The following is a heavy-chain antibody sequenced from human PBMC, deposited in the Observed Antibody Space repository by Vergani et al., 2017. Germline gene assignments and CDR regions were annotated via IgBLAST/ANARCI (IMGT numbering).Heavy chain of an antibody. Sequence: QVQLQESGPGLVKPSQTLSLTCTVSGGSISSGDYYWSWIRQPPGKGLEWIGYIYYSGSTYYNPSLKNRVTISVDTSKNQFSLKLSSVTAADTAVYYCARQDTKDYGSGSYPLDYWGQGTLVTVSS. CDR3: ARQDTKDYGSGSYPLDY. J-gene: IGHJ4*02. V-gene: IGHV4-30-4*08. CDR1: GGSISSGDYY. CDR2: IYYSGST. D-gene: IGHD3-10*01.